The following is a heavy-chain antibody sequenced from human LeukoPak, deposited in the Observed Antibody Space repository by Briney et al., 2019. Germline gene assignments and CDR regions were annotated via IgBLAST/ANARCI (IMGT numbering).Heavy chain of an antibody. Sequence: PSETLSLTCAVYGGSFSGYYWSWIRQPPGKGLEWIGEINHSGSTNYNPSLKSRVTISVDTSKNQFSLKLSSVTAADTAVYYCARRSRGYSYGRTNYYYYYYMDVWGKGTTVTISS. CDR3: ARRSRGYSYGRTNYYYYYYMDV. D-gene: IGHD5-18*01. CDR1: GGSFSGYY. CDR2: INHSGST. J-gene: IGHJ6*03. V-gene: IGHV4-34*01.